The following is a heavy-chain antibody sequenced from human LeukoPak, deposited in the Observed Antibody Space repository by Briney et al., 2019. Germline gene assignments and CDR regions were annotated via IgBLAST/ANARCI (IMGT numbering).Heavy chain of an antibody. CDR1: GGTFSSYA. J-gene: IGHJ4*02. CDR2: IIPIFGTA. Sequence: SVKVSCKASGGTFSSYAISWVRQAPGQGLEWMGGIIPIFGTANYAQKFQGRVTITTDESTSTAYMQLSSLRSEDTAVYYCARQYYDFWSGTEAGNYWGQGTLVTVSS. D-gene: IGHD3-3*01. V-gene: IGHV1-69*05. CDR3: ARQYYDFWSGTEAGNY.